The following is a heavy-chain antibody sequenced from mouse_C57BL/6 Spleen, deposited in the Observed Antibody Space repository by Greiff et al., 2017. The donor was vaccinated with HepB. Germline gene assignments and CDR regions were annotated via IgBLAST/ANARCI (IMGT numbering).Heavy chain of an antibody. CDR3: ANSNWDYAMDY. CDR2: ISSGSSTI. CDR1: GFTFSDYG. D-gene: IGHD2-5*01. J-gene: IGHJ4*01. Sequence: EVMLVESGGGLVKPGGSLKLSCAASGFTFSDYGMHWVRQAPEKGLEWVAYISSGSSTIYYADTVKGRFTISRDNAKNTLFLQMTSLRSEDTAMYYCANSNWDYAMDYWGQGTSVTVSS. V-gene: IGHV5-17*01.